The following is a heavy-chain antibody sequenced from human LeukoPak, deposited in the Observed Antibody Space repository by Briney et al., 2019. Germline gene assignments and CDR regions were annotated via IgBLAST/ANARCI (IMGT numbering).Heavy chain of an antibody. V-gene: IGHV4-59*01. CDR1: GGSISSYY. D-gene: IGHD3-10*01. CDR2: IYYSGST. J-gene: IGHJ5*02. CDR3: ARGMSKDWFDP. Sequence: SETLSLTCTVSGGSISSYYWSWIPQPPGKGLEWIGYIYYSGSTNYNPSLKSRVTISVDTSKNQFSLKLSSVTAADTAVYYCARGMSKDWFDPWGQGTLVTVSS.